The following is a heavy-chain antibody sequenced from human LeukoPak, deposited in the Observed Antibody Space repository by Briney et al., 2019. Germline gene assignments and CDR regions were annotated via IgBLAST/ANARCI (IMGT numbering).Heavy chain of an antibody. J-gene: IGHJ4*02. Sequence: GGSLRLSCAVSGFTFSTKSMNWVRQAPGKGLEWVSAVVGGGAPAFYADSVKGRFTLSRDNSKNTLYLQMNSLRAEDTAVYYCVKRGSSENHYFDYWGRGTLVTVSS. D-gene: IGHD5-12*01. CDR3: VKRGSSENHYFDY. CDR1: GFTFSTKS. V-gene: IGHV3-23*01. CDR2: VVGGGAPA.